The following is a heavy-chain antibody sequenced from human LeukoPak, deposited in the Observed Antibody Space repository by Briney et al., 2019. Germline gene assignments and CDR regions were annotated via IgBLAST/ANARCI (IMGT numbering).Heavy chain of an antibody. CDR1: VYTFTSYD. D-gene: IGHD3-16*02. CDR2: MNPNSGNT. J-gene: IGHJ4*02. Sequence: ASVNVSCKSSVYTFTSYDIHWVRQATAQGLEWMGWMNPNSGNTGYAQKLQGRVTMTRNTYISTAYMELSSLRSEETAVYYCARAPKRVWGSYRPFHYWGQGPLVPVSS. CDR3: ARAPKRVWGSYRPFHY. V-gene: IGHV1-8*01.